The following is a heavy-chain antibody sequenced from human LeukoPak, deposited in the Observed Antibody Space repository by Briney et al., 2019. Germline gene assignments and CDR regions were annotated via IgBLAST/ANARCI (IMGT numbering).Heavy chain of an antibody. CDR3: AKAYDYGDAPFDY. J-gene: IGHJ4*02. CDR1: GFTFSNYG. CDR2: IQYDGSNK. D-gene: IGHD4-17*01. Sequence: GGSLRLSCAASGFTFSNYGMHWVRQAPGKGLEWVAFIQYDGSNKYYADSVKGRFTISRDNSKNTVYLQMNSLRAEDTAVYYCAKAYDYGDAPFDYWGQGTLVTVSS. V-gene: IGHV3-30*02.